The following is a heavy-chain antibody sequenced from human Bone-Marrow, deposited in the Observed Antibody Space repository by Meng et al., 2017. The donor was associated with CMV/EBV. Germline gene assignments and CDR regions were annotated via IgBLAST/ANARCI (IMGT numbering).Heavy chain of an antibody. D-gene: IGHD3-3*01. Sequence: GESLKISCAASGFTFSNYGMHWVRQAPGKGLEWVAFIRYDVSNKYYVDSVKGRFTISRDNSKNTLYLQMNSLRTEDTAVYYYAKDQTYYDFWSGYRNHYYYGMDVWGQGTTVTVSS. V-gene: IGHV3-30*02. CDR3: AKDQTYYDFWSGYRNHYYYGMDV. CDR2: IRYDVSNK. J-gene: IGHJ6*02. CDR1: GFTFSNYG.